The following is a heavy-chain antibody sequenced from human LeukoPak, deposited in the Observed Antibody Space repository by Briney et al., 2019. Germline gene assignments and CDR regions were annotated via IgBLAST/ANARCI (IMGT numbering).Heavy chain of an antibody. CDR3: ARGQDTAMVTYFDF. J-gene: IGHJ4*02. Sequence: SETLSLTCAVYGGSFSGYYWSWIRQPPGKGLEWIGEINHSGSTNYNPSLKSRVTISVDTSKSQFSLKLSSVTAADTAVYYCARGQDTAMVTYFDFWGQGNLVTVSS. V-gene: IGHV4-34*01. CDR1: GGSFSGYY. D-gene: IGHD5-18*01. CDR2: INHSGST.